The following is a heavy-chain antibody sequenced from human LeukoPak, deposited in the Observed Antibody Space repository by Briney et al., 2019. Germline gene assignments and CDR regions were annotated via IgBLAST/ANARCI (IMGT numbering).Heavy chain of an antibody. Sequence: PSETLSLTCTVSGGSISSYYWSWIRQPPGKGPEWIGNIYYSGSTNYNPSLKSRVTISVDTSKNQFSLNLRSVTAADTAVFYCARVHRLVPGPFHIWGQGTMVIVSS. J-gene: IGHJ3*02. V-gene: IGHV4-59*01. D-gene: IGHD6-6*01. CDR2: IYYSGST. CDR1: GGSISSYY. CDR3: ARVHRLVPGPFHI.